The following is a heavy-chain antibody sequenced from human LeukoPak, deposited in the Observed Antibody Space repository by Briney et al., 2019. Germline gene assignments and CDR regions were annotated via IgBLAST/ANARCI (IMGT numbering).Heavy chain of an antibody. Sequence: SETLSLTCTVSGGSISSSSYYWGRHRQPPGLGLEWIGSIYYSGSTYYNPSLKSRVTISVDTSKNQFSLKLSAVAAADTAVYYWARHVKSSGWGETTIDYWGQGTLVTVSS. CDR3: ARHVKSSGWGETTIDY. V-gene: IGHV4-39*01. CDR2: IYYSGST. CDR1: GGSISSSSYY. J-gene: IGHJ4*02. D-gene: IGHD6-19*01.